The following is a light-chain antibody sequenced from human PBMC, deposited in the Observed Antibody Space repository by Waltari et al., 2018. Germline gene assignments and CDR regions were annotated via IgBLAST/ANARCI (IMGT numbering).Light chain of an antibody. V-gene: IGKV1-5*03. J-gene: IGKJ1*01. CDR3: QQYQSYSGT. CDR2: KAS. Sequence: DIQMTQSPSTLSASVGDRVTITCLASQSISSWLAWYQQKPGKAPKLLIQKASTLRSGVPSRFSGSGSGTEFTLTISSLQADDFAAYDCQQYQSYSGTFGQGTKVEVK. CDR1: QSISSW.